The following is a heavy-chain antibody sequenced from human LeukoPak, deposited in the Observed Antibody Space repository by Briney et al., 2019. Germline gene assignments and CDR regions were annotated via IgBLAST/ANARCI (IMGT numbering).Heavy chain of an antibody. CDR3: ARIMRTVTTGGWFDT. D-gene: IGHD4-17*01. J-gene: IGHJ5*02. Sequence: SETLSLTCTVSGGXISSGYQYWSWIRQPPGKGLEFIGYIFYSGSSYYNPSLKSRVTISVDTSKNQFSLKLNSVTAADTSVYYCARIMRTVTTGGWFDTWGQGTLVPVSS. CDR2: IFYSGSS. V-gene: IGHV4-30-4*01. CDR1: GGXISSGYQY.